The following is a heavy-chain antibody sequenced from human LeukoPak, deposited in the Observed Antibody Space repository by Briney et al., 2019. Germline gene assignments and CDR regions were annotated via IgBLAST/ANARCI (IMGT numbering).Heavy chain of an antibody. CDR3: ARMKRLQQLVLHYYYGMDA. CDR1: GFTFSSYW. J-gene: IGHJ6*02. Sequence: GGSLRLSCAASGFTFSSYWMHWARQAPGKGLVWVSRINSDGSSTSYADSVKGRFTISRDNAKNTLYLQMNCLRAEDTAVYYCARMKRLQQLVLHYYYGMDAWGQGTTVTVSS. V-gene: IGHV3-74*01. CDR2: INSDGSST. D-gene: IGHD6-13*01.